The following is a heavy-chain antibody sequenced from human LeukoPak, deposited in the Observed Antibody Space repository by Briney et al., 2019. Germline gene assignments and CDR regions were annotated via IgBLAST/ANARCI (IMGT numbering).Heavy chain of an antibody. J-gene: IGHJ4*02. CDR1: RFTFSSYG. V-gene: IGHV3-15*01. D-gene: IGHD1-1*01. Sequence: GRSLRLSCAASRFTFSSYGMHWVRQAPGKGLEWVGRIKSKSDGGTTDYAAPVKGRFIISRDDSKNTLYLQMNSLKTEDTAVYFCATDGISEETTTDYWGQGTLVTVSS. CDR3: ATDGISEETTTDY. CDR2: IKSKSDGGTT.